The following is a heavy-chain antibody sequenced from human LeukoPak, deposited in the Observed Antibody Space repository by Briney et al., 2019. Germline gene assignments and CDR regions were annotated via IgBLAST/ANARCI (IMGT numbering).Heavy chain of an antibody. CDR2: LFSGGST. Sequence: GGSQRLFYAASVFTFSTNYMHWVRQARARAREGVSVLFSGGSTYYEDSVKGGFTLSRDNSKNTVYLQMNSLRAEDTDVYYCARDRTPATRGFDIWGLGTMVTVSS. J-gene: IGHJ3*02. D-gene: IGHD1-26*01. V-gene: IGHV3-66*01. CDR3: ARDRTPATRGFDI. CDR1: VFTFSTNY.